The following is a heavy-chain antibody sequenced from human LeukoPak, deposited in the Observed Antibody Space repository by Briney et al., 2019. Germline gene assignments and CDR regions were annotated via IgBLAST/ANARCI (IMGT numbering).Heavy chain of an antibody. Sequence: PGGSLRLSCAASGFTFSSYWMAWFRQAPGKGPEWVAHINQDGSGEYVDSVRGRFTISRDNAKNSLYLQMSSLRAEDTALYYCVRKLYYYDTSPAGWFDPWGQGTLVTVSS. CDR1: GFTFSSYW. D-gene: IGHD3-22*01. J-gene: IGHJ5*02. V-gene: IGHV3-7*01. CDR2: INQDGSGE. CDR3: VRKLYYYDTSPAGWFDP.